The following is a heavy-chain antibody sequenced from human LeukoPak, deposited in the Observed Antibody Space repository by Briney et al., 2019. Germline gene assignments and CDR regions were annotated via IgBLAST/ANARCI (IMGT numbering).Heavy chain of an antibody. CDR2: IYYSGST. V-gene: IGHV4-39*01. D-gene: IGHD2-2*01. CDR1: GGSISSSSYY. Sequence: PSETLSLTCTASGGSISSSSYYWGWIRQPPGKGLEWIGSIYYSGSTYYNPSLKSRVTISVDTSKNQFSLKLSSVTAADTAVYYCARRQSTYCSSTSCYRRDVDYWGQGTLVTVSS. J-gene: IGHJ4*02. CDR3: ARRQSTYCSSTSCYRRDVDY.